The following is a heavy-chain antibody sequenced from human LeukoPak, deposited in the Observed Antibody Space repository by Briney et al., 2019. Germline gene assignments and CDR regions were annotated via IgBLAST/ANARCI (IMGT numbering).Heavy chain of an antibody. CDR3: ARGPPYYDFWSGYYWAFDI. CDR1: GGSFSGYY. V-gene: IGHV4-34*01. CDR2: INHSGST. J-gene: IGHJ3*02. D-gene: IGHD3-3*01. Sequence: SETLSLTCAVYGGSFSGYYWSWIRQPPGKGLEWIGEINHSGSTNYNPSLKSRVTISVDTSKNQFSLKLSSVTAADTAVYYLARGPPYYDFWSGYYWAFDIWGQGTMVTVSS.